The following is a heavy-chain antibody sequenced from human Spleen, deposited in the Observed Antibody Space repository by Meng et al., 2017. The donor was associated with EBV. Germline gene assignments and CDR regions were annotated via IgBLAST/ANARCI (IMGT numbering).Heavy chain of an antibody. D-gene: IGHD3-16*01. CDR1: GYTFTDYH. CDR2: INPNNADT. Sequence: QVQLVQSGAEVKKPGASVRVSCKASGYTFTDYHIHWVRQAPGQGLEWMGRINPNNADTDYAQKFQGRVTMTRDTSISTAYMELTSLTFDDTAIYYCGKDNRWIRITFGAGWIDPWGQGTLVTVSS. J-gene: IGHJ5*02. V-gene: IGHV1-2*06. CDR3: GKDNRWIRITFGAGWIDP.